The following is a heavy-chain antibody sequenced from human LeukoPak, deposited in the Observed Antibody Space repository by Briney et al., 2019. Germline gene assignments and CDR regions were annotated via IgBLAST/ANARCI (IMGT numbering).Heavy chain of an antibody. D-gene: IGHD5-24*01. Sequence: SETLSLTCTVSGGSISSYYWSWIRQPPGKGLEWIGYIYTSGSTSYNPSLESRVTISVDTSKNQFSLRLSSVTAADTAVYYCASQRAVEMANFDYWGQGTLVTVSS. V-gene: IGHV4-4*09. CDR3: ASQRAVEMANFDY. CDR1: GGSISSYY. J-gene: IGHJ4*02. CDR2: IYTSGST.